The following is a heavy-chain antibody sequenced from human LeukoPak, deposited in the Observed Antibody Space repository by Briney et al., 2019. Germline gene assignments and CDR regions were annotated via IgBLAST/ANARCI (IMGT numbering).Heavy chain of an antibody. CDR2: IYHTGSA. Sequence: PSGTPSLTCSVSGYSFTSGHYWGWIRPPPGKGVEWIANIYHTGSAHSNPSPKSRVTISVDTSKNQLSLKLSSVTAADTAVYYCARDEKGDWLNVWGQGTLVTVSS. J-gene: IGHJ4*02. D-gene: IGHD3/OR15-3a*01. V-gene: IGHV4-38-2*02. CDR3: ARDEKGDWLNV. CDR1: GYSFTSGHY.